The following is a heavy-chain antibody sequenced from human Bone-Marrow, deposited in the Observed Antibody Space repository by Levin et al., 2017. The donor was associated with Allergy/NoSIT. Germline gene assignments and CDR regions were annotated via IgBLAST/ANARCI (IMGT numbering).Heavy chain of an antibody. V-gene: IGHV3-11*01. CDR3: ARDCYYDSSGYRGWFDP. D-gene: IGHD3-22*01. CDR2: ISSSGSTI. J-gene: IGHJ5*02. CDR1: GFTFSDYY. Sequence: PGESLKISCAASGFTFSDYYMSWIRQTPGKGLEWVSYISSSGSTIYYADSVKGRFTISRDNAKNSLYLQMNSLRAEDTAVYYCARDCYYDSSGYRGWFDPWGQGTLVTVSS.